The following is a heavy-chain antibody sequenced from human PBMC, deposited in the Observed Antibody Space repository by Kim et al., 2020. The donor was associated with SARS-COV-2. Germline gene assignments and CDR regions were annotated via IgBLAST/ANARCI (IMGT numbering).Heavy chain of an antibody. D-gene: IGHD5-12*01. CDR1: GFTFDDYG. J-gene: IGHJ6*02. CDR3: ARGLRPNYYYGMDV. CDR2: INWNGGST. V-gene: IGHV3-20*01. Sequence: GGSLRLSCAASGFTFDDYGMSWVRQAPGKGLEWVSGINWNGGSTGYADSVKGRFTISRDNAKNSLYLQMNSLRAEDTALYHCARGLRPNYYYGMDVWGQGTTVTVSS.